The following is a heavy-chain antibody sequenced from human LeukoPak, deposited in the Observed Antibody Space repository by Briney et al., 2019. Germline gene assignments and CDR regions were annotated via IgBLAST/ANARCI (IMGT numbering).Heavy chain of an antibody. V-gene: IGHV3-23*01. CDR1: RFTFSSYF. J-gene: IGHJ2*01. CDR2: ISGSGGTT. D-gene: IGHD6-19*01. CDR3: AKDVPGGWWYFDL. Sequence: GGSLRLSCAASRFTFSSYFMSWVRQAPGKGLEWISVISGSGGTTYYAVSVKGRFTISRDNSKNTLYLQMNSLRAEDTAVYYCAKDVPGGWWYFDLWGRGTLVTVSS.